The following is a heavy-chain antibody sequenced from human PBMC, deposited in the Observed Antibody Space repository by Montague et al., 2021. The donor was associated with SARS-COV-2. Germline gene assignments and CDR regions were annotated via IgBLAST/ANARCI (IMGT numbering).Heavy chain of an antibody. CDR2: INHSGST. V-gene: IGHV4-34*01. D-gene: IGHD3-22*01. CDR1: GGSFSGYY. CDR3: ARDPRITMIVVVITGRWFDP. J-gene: IGHJ5*02. Sequence: SETLSLTCAVYGGSFSGYYWCWIRQPPGQGMEWNGEINHSGSTNYNPSPTRRITISVDTSKNQFSLKLTSVTAADTAVYYCARDPRITMIVVVITGRWFDPWGQGTLVTVSS.